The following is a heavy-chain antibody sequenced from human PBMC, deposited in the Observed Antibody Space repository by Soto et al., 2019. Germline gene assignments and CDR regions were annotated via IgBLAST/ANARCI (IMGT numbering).Heavy chain of an antibody. CDR1: GFTFSSYA. CDR3: AKDRHDSSGYYFDAFDI. J-gene: IGHJ3*02. D-gene: IGHD3-22*01. Sequence: GGSLRLSCAASGFTFSSYAMSWVRQAPGKGLEWVSAISGSGGSTYYADSVKGRFTISRDNSKNTLYLQMNSLRAEDTAVYYCAKDRHDSSGYYFDAFDIWGQGTMVTVSS. V-gene: IGHV3-23*01. CDR2: ISGSGGST.